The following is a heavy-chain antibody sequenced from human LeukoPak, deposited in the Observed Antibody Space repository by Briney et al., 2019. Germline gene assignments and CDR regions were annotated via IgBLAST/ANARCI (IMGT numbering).Heavy chain of an antibody. V-gene: IGHV4-34*01. Sequence: PSETLSLTCAVYGGSFSGYYWSWIRQPPGKGLEWIGEINHSGSTNYNPSLKSRVTISVDTSKNQFSLKLSSVTAADTAVYYCARHEGAKSDAFDIWGQGTMVTVSS. CDR3: ARHEGAKSDAFDI. CDR2: INHSGST. J-gene: IGHJ3*02. CDR1: GGSFSGYY.